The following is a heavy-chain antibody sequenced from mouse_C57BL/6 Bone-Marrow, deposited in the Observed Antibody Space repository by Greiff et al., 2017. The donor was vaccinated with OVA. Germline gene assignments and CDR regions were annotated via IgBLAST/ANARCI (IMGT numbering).Heavy chain of an antibody. Sequence: QVQLQQSDAELVKPGASVKISCKVSGYTFTDHTIHWMKQRPEQGLEWIGYIYPRDGSTKYNEKFKGKATLTADKSSSTAYMQLNSLTSEDSAVYFCARKRTYYDPMDYFDYWGQGTTLTVSS. CDR2: IYPRDGST. V-gene: IGHV1-78*01. J-gene: IGHJ2*01. CDR1: GYTFTDHT. CDR3: ARKRTYYDPMDYFDY. D-gene: IGHD1-1*02.